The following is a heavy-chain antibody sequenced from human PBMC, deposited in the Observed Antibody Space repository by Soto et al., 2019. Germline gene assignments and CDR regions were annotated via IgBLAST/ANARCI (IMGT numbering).Heavy chain of an antibody. CDR2: IYDSGST. CDR1: GDSISRGGYS. Sequence: QLQLQESGSGLVRPSQTLSLTCAVSGDSISRGGYSWTWIRQPPGKALEWIGNIYDSGSTSYNPSHKSRVTISVDTSKTQFSLRLTSVTAADTAVYFGARGSSSYYDYGMDVWGQGTTVTVSS. CDR3: ARGSSSYYDYGMDV. D-gene: IGHD6-6*01. J-gene: IGHJ6*02. V-gene: IGHV4-30-2*01.